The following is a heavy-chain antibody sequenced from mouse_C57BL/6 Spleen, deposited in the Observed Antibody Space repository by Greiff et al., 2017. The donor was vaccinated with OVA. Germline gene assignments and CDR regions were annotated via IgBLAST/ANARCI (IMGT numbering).Heavy chain of an antibody. CDR1: GYTFTDYY. CDR3: ARAYYSKRGYFDV. D-gene: IGHD2-5*01. V-gene: IGHV1-19*01. CDR2: INPYNGGT. J-gene: IGHJ1*03. Sequence: VQLKESGPVLVKPGASVKMSCKASGYTFTDYYMNWVKQSHGKSLEWIGVINPYNGGTSYNQKFKGKATLTVDKSSSTAYMELNSLTSEDSAVYYCARAYYSKRGYFDVWGTGTTVTVSS.